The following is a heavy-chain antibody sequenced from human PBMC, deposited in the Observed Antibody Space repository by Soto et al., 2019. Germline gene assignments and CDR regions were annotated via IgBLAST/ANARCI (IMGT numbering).Heavy chain of an antibody. V-gene: IGHV1-69*05. CDR2: IIPIFGTA. CDR1: GGTFSSYA. Sequence: QVQLVQSGAEVKKPGSSVKVSCKASGGTFSSYAISWVRQAPGQGLEWMGGIIPIFGTANYAQKFRGRVRXAXDXXKSTADVELSSLRSEDTAVYYGARDGGSSRPMPDYWGQGTLVTVFS. D-gene: IGHD6-13*01. J-gene: IGHJ4*02. CDR3: ARDGGSSRPMPDY.